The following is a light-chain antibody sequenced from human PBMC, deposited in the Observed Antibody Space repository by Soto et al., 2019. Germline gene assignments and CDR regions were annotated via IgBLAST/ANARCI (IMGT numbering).Light chain of an antibody. V-gene: IGKV1-39*01. Sequence: DIQMTQSPSSLSTSIGDRVTITCRASQRINIYLNWYRQKPGKAPELLIYSASNLQSGVPSRFSGSGSGTDFTLTISGLQSEDFATYYCQQSFSTPTFGQRTRLAIK. J-gene: IGKJ5*01. CDR3: QQSFSTPT. CDR1: QRINIY. CDR2: SAS.